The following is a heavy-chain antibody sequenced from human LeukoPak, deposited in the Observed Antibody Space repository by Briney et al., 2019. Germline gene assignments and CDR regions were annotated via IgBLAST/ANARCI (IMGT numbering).Heavy chain of an antibody. V-gene: IGHV3-11*01. J-gene: IGHJ5*02. CDR3: ARGYLQP. Sequence: PGGSLRLSCAASGFTFSDYSMSWVRRPPGKGLEWLSYITSTGTTIWYADSVKGRFAISRDNAKNSLYLQMNTLRAEDTAMYYCARGYLQPWGQGTLVTVSS. D-gene: IGHD4-11*01. CDR2: ITSTGTTI. CDR1: GFTFSDYS.